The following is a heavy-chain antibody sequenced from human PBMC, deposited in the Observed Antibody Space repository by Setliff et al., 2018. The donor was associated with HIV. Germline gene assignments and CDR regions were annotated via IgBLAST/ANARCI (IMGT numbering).Heavy chain of an antibody. J-gene: IGHJ4*02. D-gene: IGHD6-13*01. CDR3: ARGGRRIAAAGTFDY. Sequence: SVKVSCKASRFTFTSAAVQWVRQARGQRPEWIGWIVVGSGNTKYAQRFQERVTITRDMSTRTAYMELSSLRSEDTAVYYCARGGRRIAAAGTFDYWGQGTLVTVSS. CDR1: RFTFTSAA. V-gene: IGHV1-58*01. CDR2: IVVGSGNT.